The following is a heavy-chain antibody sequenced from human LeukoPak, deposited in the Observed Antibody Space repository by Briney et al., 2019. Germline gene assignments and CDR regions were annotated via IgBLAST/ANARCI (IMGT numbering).Heavy chain of an antibody. D-gene: IGHD2-8*01. V-gene: IGHV4-34*01. CDR3: ARGPIYCTNGVCALDP. CDR1: GGSFSGYY. J-gene: IGHJ5*02. CDR2: INHSGST. Sequence: SETLSLTCAVYGGSFSGYYWSWIRQPPGKGLEWIGEINHSGSTNYNPSLKSRVTISVDTSKNQFSLKLSSVTAADTAVYYCARGPIYCTNGVCALDPWGRGTLVTVSS.